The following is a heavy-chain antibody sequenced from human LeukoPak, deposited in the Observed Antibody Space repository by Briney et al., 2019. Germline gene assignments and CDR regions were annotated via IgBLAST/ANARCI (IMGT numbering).Heavy chain of an antibody. CDR3: ASRGRQQLVRRWFDP. J-gene: IGHJ5*02. D-gene: IGHD6-13*01. CDR1: GGSISSYY. CDR2: IYYSGST. Sequence: SSETLSLTCTVSGGSISSYYWSWIRQPPGKGLEWIGYIYYSGSTNYNPSLKSRVTISVDTSKNQFSLKLSSVTAADTAVYYCASRGRQQLVRRWFDPWGQGTLVTVSS. V-gene: IGHV4-59*01.